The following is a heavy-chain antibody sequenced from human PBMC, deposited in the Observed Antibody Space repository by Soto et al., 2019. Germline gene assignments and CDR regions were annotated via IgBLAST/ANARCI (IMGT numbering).Heavy chain of an antibody. V-gene: IGHV4-34*01. CDR1: GGSFSDYY. Sequence: QVQLQQWGAGLLKPSETLSLTCAVYGGSFSDYYWSWIRQPPGKGLEWIGEINHSGSTNYNPSLKSRVTISVDTSKNQFSLKLSSVTAADTAVYYCARQGRGFDYYDSSGYIADAFDIWGQGTMVTVSS. D-gene: IGHD3-22*01. J-gene: IGHJ3*02. CDR2: INHSGST. CDR3: ARQGRGFDYYDSSGYIADAFDI.